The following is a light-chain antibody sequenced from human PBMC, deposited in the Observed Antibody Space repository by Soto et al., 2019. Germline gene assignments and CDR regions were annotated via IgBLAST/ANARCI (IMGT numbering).Light chain of an antibody. CDR3: AAWDDSLSGPV. CDR1: SSNIGTNY. V-gene: IGLV1-47*01. J-gene: IGLJ2*01. Sequence: QSVLTQPPSASGTPGQRVTISCSGSSSNIGTNYVFWYQHLPGTAPKLLISRNNQRPSGVPDRFSGSKSGTSASLAISGLRSDDETDYYCAAWDDSLSGPVFGGGTKLTVL. CDR2: RNN.